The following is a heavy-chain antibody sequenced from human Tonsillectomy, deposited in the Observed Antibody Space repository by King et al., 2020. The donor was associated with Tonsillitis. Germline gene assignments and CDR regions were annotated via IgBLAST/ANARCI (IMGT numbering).Heavy chain of an antibody. Sequence: VQLVESGGGLVQPGGSLRLSCAAYGFTFSNYDIHWVRQATGKGLEWVSSIGTAGDTYYPGSVRGRFTISRENAKNSLYLQMNSLRAGDTAVYYCVRGGRLAGNALDIWGQGTMVTVS. CDR2: IGTAGDT. J-gene: IGHJ3*02. CDR3: VRGGRLAGNALDI. V-gene: IGHV3-13*01. CDR1: GFTFSNYD. D-gene: IGHD1-26*01.